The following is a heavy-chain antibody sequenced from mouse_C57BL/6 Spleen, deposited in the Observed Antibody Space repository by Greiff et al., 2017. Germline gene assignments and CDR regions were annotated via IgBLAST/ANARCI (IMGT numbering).Heavy chain of an antibody. J-gene: IGHJ4*01. Sequence: VKLQESGPELVKPGASVQISCKASGYAFSSSWMNWVKQRPGKGLEWIGRIYPGDGDTNYNGKFKGKATLTADKSSSTAYMQLSSLTSEDSAVYFCAHYDYDGYAMDYWGQGTSVTVSS. CDR2: IYPGDGDT. CDR1: GYAFSSSW. CDR3: AHYDYDGYAMDY. V-gene: IGHV1-82*01. D-gene: IGHD2-4*01.